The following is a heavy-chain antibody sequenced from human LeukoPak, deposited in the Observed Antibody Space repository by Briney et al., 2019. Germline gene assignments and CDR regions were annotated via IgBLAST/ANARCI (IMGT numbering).Heavy chain of an antibody. V-gene: IGHV3-9*01. Sequence: PGGSLRLSCAASGFTFDDYAMHWVRQAPGKGLEWVSGISWNGGSIGYADSVKGRFTISRDNAKNSLYLQMNSLRAEDTALYYCAKDYGGPVGGTYFDYWGQGTLVTVSS. D-gene: IGHD1-26*01. J-gene: IGHJ4*02. CDR3: AKDYGGPVGGTYFDY. CDR1: GFTFDDYA. CDR2: ISWNGGSI.